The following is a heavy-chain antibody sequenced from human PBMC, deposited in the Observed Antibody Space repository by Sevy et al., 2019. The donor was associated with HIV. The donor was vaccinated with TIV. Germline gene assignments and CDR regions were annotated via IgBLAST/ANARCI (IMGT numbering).Heavy chain of an antibody. CDR1: GFTLSSYG. V-gene: IGHV3-30*18. D-gene: IGHD3-3*01. CDR3: AKVRSDFWSGYFDY. Sequence: GGSLRLSCAASGFTLSSYGMHWVRQAPGKGLEWVAVISYDGSNQYYADSVKGRFTISRDNSKNTLYLQMNSQRAEDTAVYYCAKVRSDFWSGYFDYWGQGTLVTVSS. J-gene: IGHJ4*02. CDR2: ISYDGSNQ.